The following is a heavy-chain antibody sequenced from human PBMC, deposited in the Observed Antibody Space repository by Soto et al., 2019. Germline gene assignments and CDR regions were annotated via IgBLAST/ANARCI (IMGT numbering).Heavy chain of an antibody. CDR2: IKRKTDGETT. CDR1: GFTFTDAW. CDR3: TLHIVVVTAIHNHFES. J-gene: IGHJ4*02. D-gene: IGHD2-21*02. V-gene: IGHV3-15*01. Sequence: EVQLVESGGGLVEPGGSLRLSCTASGFTFTDAWMSWVRQAPGKGLEWVGRIKRKTDGETTDYTAPVQGRFTISRDDSKNTLFLQMNSLKIEDTAVYYCTLHIVVVTAIHNHFESWGQGTLVTVSS.